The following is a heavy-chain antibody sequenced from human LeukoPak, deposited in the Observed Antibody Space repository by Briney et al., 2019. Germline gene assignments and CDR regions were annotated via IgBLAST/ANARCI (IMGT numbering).Heavy chain of an antibody. Sequence: GSLRLSCAASGFTFSSYAMSWVRQAPGRGLEWVSAISGSGGSTYYADSVKGRFTISRDNSKNTLYLQMNSLRAEDTAVYYCAREEIAPYYFDYWGQGTLVTVSS. CDR2: ISGSGGST. CDR1: GFTFSSYA. CDR3: AREEIAPYYFDY. D-gene: IGHD3-22*01. V-gene: IGHV3-23*01. J-gene: IGHJ4*02.